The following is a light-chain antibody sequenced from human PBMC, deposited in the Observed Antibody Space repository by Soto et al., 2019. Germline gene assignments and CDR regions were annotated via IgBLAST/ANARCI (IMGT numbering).Light chain of an antibody. CDR3: QQYDGWPLT. V-gene: IGKV3-15*01. CDR2: EAS. CDR1: QSVDNN. Sequence: ETVMTPAPATLSLSPGDTATLSCRASQSVDNNLAWYQHKRGQAPRLLFYEASTRATGIPARFSGSGSGTEFTLTITSLQSEDFAVYYCQQYDGWPLTFGGGTKVGIK. J-gene: IGKJ4*01.